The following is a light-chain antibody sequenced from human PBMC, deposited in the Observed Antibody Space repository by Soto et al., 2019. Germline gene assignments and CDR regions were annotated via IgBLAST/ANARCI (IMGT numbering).Light chain of an antibody. CDR2: GAS. Sequence: EIGLTQSPGTLSLSPGERATLSCRASQSVSSNYLAWYQQKPGQAPRLLIYGASSRATGIPDRFSGSGSGLDFTLTVSRLEPEDFAVYYCQQYVTSPRTFGQGTKV. J-gene: IGKJ1*01. CDR1: QSVSSNY. V-gene: IGKV3-20*01. CDR3: QQYVTSPRT.